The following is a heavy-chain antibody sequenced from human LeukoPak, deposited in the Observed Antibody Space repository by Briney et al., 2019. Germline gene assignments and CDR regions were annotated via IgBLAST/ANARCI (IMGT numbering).Heavy chain of an antibody. V-gene: IGHV4-38-2*02. CDR1: RYSISSGYF. J-gene: IGHJ4*02. CDR2: MYYSGST. Sequence: SETLSLTCTVSRYSISSGYFWGCIRQPPGKGLEWIGSMYYSGSTYYNPSLKSRVTISVDTSKNHFSLKLSSVTAADTAVYYCARDFRGGYDFWSGYYTPYYFDYWGQGTLVTVSP. CDR3: ARDFRGGYDFWSGYYTPYYFDY. D-gene: IGHD3-3*01.